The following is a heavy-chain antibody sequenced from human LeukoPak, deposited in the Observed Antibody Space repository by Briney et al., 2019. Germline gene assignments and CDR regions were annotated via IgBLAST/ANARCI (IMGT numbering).Heavy chain of an antibody. V-gene: IGHV1-24*01. CDR2: FDPEDGET. CDR3: ATGTTGTAGNYFDY. Sequence: ASVKVSCKVSGYTLTELSMHWVRQAPGKGLEWMGGFDPEDGETIYAQKFQGRVTMTEDTSTDTAYMALSSLRSEDTAVYYCATGTTGTAGNYFDYWGQGTLVTVSS. D-gene: IGHD1-1*01. CDR1: GYTLTELS. J-gene: IGHJ4*02.